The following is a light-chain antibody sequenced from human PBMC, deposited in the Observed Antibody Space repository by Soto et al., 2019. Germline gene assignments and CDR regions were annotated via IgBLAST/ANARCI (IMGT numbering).Light chain of an antibody. V-gene: IGKV1D-13*01. CDR2: DAS. Sequence: AIQMTQAASSLSASVGDRVTITCRASQGISSALAWYQQKPGKAPKFLIYDASSLQSGVPSRFSGSGSGADFTLTISSLQPEDFATYYCQQFYNYPIPFGQGTRPEIK. J-gene: IGKJ5*01. CDR1: QGISSA. CDR3: QQFYNYPIP.